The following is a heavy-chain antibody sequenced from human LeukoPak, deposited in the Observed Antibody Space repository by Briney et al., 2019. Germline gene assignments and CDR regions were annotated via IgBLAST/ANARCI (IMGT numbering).Heavy chain of an antibody. CDR1: GYSISSGYY. D-gene: IGHD6-6*01. J-gene: IGHJ4*02. V-gene: IGHV4-38-2*01. CDR2: MSHSGSI. CDR3: ARSGAAAPRIFDY. Sequence: SETLSLTCAVSGYSISSGYYWGWIRQPPGKGLEWIGSMSHSGSIYYNPSLKSRVAISVDTSKNQFSLKLSSVTAADTAVYYCARSGAAAPRIFDYWGQGTLVTVSS.